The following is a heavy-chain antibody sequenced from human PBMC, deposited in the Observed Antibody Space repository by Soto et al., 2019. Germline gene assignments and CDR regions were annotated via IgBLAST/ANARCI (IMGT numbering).Heavy chain of an antibody. J-gene: IGHJ5*02. CDR1: GGTFSSYA. V-gene: IGHV1-69*13. CDR3: ARDRPGIAAAGTGVTGFDP. D-gene: IGHD6-13*01. Sequence: ASVKVFCKASGGTFSSYAISWVRQAPGQGLEWMGGIIPIFGTANYAQKFQGRVTITADESTSTAYMELSSLRSEDTAVYYCARDRPGIAAAGTGVTGFDPWGQGTLVTVSS. CDR2: IIPIFGTA.